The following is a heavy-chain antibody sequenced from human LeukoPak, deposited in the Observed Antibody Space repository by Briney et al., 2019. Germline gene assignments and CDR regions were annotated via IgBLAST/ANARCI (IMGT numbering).Heavy chain of an antibody. CDR3: ARGGRYGDCRNWFDP. Sequence: GGSLRLSCAASGFTFDDYGMSWVRQVPGKGLEWVSGITWNGDNTGYADTVKGRFTVSRDNAKNSLYLQMNSLRAEDTALYYCARGGRYGDCRNWFDPWGQGTLVTVSS. V-gene: IGHV3-20*04. CDR1: GFTFDDYG. D-gene: IGHD4-17*01. CDR2: ITWNGDNT. J-gene: IGHJ5*02.